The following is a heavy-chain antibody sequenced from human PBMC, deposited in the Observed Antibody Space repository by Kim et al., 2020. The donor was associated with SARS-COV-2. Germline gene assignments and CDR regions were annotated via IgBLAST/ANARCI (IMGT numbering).Heavy chain of an antibody. CDR1: GFPFNIFA. CDR3: ARDSYRYDS. Sequence: GGYLRLSCAASGFPFNIFAMHWVRQAPGKGLEWVSFISRDTIATYYADSVKGRFIVSRDDSTNMLYLQLNNLRAEDSAVYYCARDSYRYDSWGRGTLVT. J-gene: IGHJ4*02. D-gene: IGHD5-18*01. CDR2: ISRDTIAT. V-gene: IGHV3-30*03.